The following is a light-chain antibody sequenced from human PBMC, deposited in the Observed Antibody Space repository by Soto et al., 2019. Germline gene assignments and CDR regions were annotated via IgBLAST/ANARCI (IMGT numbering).Light chain of an antibody. J-gene: IGKJ1*01. V-gene: IGKV3-20*01. CDR3: QQYGSSART. Sequence: EIVMTQSPAPLSVSPGERATLSCRASKSINDNVAWYQQKPGQAPRLLIYGASSRATGIPDRFSGSGSGTDFTLTISRLEPEDFAVYYCQQYGSSARTFGQGTKVEIK. CDR1: KSINDN. CDR2: GAS.